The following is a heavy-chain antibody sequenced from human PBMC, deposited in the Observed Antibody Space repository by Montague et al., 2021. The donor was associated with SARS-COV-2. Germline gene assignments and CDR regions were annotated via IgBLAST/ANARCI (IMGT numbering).Heavy chain of an antibody. D-gene: IGHD6-13*01. CDR3: ATFGRQQLVRLSGMDV. CDR2: IKYSGST. Sequence: IKYSGSTYSTPTVKCRVTISVDTSKNQFSLKLRSVTAADTTVYYCATFGRQQLVRLSGMDVWGKRTTVTVSS. V-gene: IGHV4-39*07. J-gene: IGHJ6*04.